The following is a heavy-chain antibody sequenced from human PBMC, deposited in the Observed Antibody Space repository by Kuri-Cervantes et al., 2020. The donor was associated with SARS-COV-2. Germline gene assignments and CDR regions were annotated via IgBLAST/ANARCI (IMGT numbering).Heavy chain of an antibody. V-gene: IGHV3-15*07. Sequence: GESLKISCAASGFTFSNAWMNWVRQAPGKGLEWVGRIKSKTDGGTTDYAAPVKGRFTISRDDSKNTLYLQMNSLKTEDTAVYYCTTELRYYYDSSGYQFDYWGQRTLVTVSS. CDR1: GFTFSNAW. CDR2: IKSKTDGGTT. CDR3: TTELRYYYDSSGYQFDY. J-gene: IGHJ4*02. D-gene: IGHD3-22*01.